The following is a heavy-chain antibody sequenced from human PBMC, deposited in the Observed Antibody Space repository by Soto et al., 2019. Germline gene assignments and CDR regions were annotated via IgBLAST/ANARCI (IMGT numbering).Heavy chain of an antibody. J-gene: IGHJ4*02. D-gene: IGHD3-16*01. CDR2: IHGTRSII. CDR3: ARDARNADYDY. CDR1: GFTFSSHA. Sequence: EVQLVESGGGLVQPGGSLKLSCAVSGFTFSSHAMNWVRQAPGKGLEWVAYIHGTRSIIYYADSVNGRFTISRDNAKNSLYLQMDSRRDEDTALYYCARDARNADYDYWGQGTLVTVSS. V-gene: IGHV3-48*02.